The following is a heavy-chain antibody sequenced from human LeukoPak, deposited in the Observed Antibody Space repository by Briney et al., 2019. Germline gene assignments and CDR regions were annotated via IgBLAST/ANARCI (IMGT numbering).Heavy chain of an antibody. Sequence: GGSLRLSCAASGFTFSDYGMHWVRQAPGKGLEWVALIPFDGSNEHYADSVKGRLTISRDNSKNTLYLQMNSLRAEDTAVYYCARKDPRGWLHDYWGQGTLVTVSS. CDR2: IPFDGSNE. V-gene: IGHV3-30*02. J-gene: IGHJ4*02. CDR1: GFTFSDYG. CDR3: ARKDPRGWLHDY. D-gene: IGHD5-24*01.